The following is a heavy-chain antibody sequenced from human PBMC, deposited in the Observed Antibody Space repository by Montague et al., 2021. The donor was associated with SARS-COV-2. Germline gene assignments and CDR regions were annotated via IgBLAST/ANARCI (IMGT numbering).Heavy chain of an antibody. CDR2: VSGSGATT. V-gene: IGHV3-23*01. CDR1: GFSFSGYA. CDR3: AKGFRGYTGSYFDY. D-gene: IGHD5-12*01. Sequence: SLRLSCAASGFSFSGYAMTWVRQAPVKGLEWVSTVSGSGATTNYXDSXHGRFTISRDNSQNTLHLQMNSLRAEDTAVYYCAKGFRGYTGSYFDYWGQGTLVTVSS. J-gene: IGHJ4*02.